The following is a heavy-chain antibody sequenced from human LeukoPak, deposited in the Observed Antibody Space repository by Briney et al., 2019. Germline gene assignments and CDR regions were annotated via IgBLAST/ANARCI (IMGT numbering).Heavy chain of an antibody. CDR3: ARLRVTRRWELLLKVYYFDY. CDR1: GGSISSSNW. J-gene: IGHJ4*02. CDR2: INHSGST. Sequence: PSETLSLTCAVSGGSISSSNWWSWVRQPPGKGLVWIGEINHSGSTNYNPSLKSRVTISVDTSKNQFSLKLSSVTAADTAVYYCARLRVTRRWELLLKVYYFDYWGQGTLVTVSS. V-gene: IGHV4-4*02. D-gene: IGHD1-26*01.